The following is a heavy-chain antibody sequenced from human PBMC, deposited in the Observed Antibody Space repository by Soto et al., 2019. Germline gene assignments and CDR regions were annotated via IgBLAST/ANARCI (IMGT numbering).Heavy chain of an antibody. CDR1: GFTFDDYG. D-gene: IGHD6-6*01. CDR2: INWNGGST. CDR3: ARDLNRSSAYYYYGMDV. Sequence: GGSLRLSCAASGFTFDDYGMSWVRQAPGKGLEWVSGINWNGGSTGYADSVKGRFTISRDNAKNSLYLQMNSLRAEDTALYYCARDLNRSSAYYYYGMDVWGQGTTVTVSS. V-gene: IGHV3-20*04. J-gene: IGHJ6*02.